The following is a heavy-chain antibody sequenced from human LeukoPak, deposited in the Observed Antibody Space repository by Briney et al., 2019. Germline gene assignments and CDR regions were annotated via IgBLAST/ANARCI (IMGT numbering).Heavy chain of an antibody. CDR1: GGTFSSYA. Sequence: SVKVSCKASGGTFSSYAISWVRQAPGQGLEWMGRTIPIFGIANYAQKFQGRVTITADKSTSTAYMELSSLRSEDTAVYYCARHGGNQSLDYWGQGTLVTVSS. J-gene: IGHJ4*02. CDR2: TIPIFGIA. D-gene: IGHD4-23*01. CDR3: ARHGGNQSLDY. V-gene: IGHV1-69*04.